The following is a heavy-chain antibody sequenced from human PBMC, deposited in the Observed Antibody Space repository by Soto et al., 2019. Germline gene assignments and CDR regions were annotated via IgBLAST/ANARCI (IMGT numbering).Heavy chain of an antibody. D-gene: IGHD2-2*01. V-gene: IGHV1-18*01. J-gene: IGHJ5*02. Sequence: QVQLVQSGAEVKKPGASVKVSCKASGYTFTSYGISWVRQAPGQGLEWMGWIGAYNGNTNYAQKLQGRVTMTTDTSTSTAYMELRSLRSDDTAVYYCARDRRQGCSSTSCWVGFDPWGQGTLVTVSS. CDR2: IGAYNGNT. CDR1: GYTFTSYG. CDR3: ARDRRQGCSSTSCWVGFDP.